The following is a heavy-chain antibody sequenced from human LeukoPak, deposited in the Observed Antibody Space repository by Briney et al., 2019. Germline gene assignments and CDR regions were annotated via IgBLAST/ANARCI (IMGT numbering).Heavy chain of an antibody. J-gene: IGHJ5*02. CDR3: ARQEQQLIYNWFDP. D-gene: IGHD6-13*01. CDR2: IYYSGST. Sequence: SETLSLTCTVSGGSISGYYWSWIRQPPGKGLEWIGYIYYSGSTNYNPSLKSRVTISVDTPKNQFSLKLSSVTAADTAVYYCARQEQQLIYNWFDPWGQGTLVTVSS. V-gene: IGHV4-59*01. CDR1: GGSISGYY.